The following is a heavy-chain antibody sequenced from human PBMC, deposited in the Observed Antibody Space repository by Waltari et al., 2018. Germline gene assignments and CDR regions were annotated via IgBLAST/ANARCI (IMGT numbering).Heavy chain of an antibody. Sequence: VQLVESGGGLVQPGGSLRLSCAASGFTFSRFWMTWVRQAPGKGLEWVANIEKTGGATYYADSVKGRFTISRDDAKNSLYLQMNGLRAEDTAFYYCARGNFGNDYWGQGTLVTVSS. CDR3: ARGNFGNDY. J-gene: IGHJ4*02. D-gene: IGHD1-7*01. CDR1: GFTFSRFW. CDR2: IEKTGGAT. V-gene: IGHV3-7*04.